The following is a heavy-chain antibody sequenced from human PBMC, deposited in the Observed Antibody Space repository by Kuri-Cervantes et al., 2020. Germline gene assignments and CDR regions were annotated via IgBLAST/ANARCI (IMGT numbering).Heavy chain of an antibody. CDR2: IKSKTDGGTT. D-gene: IGHD6-19*01. J-gene: IGHJ4*02. CDR3: TTEQWLVHFDY. CDR1: GFTFSNAW. V-gene: IGHV3-15*01. Sequence: GESLKISCAASGFTFSNAWMSWVRQAPGKGLEWVGRIKSKTDGGTTDYAAPVKGRFTISRDDSKITLYLQMNSLKTEDTAVYYCTTEQWLVHFDYWGQGTLVTVSS.